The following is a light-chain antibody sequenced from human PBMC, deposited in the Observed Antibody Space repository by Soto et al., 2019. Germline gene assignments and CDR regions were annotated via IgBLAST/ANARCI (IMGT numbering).Light chain of an antibody. J-gene: IGKJ4*01. Sequence: IQLTQSPSSLSASVGDRVTITCRASQDISSFLAWYQQKPGKAPKLLIFAASTLQSGVPSRFSGSGSGTDVTLTTSSLQPEDFATYYCQQTESYPSTFGGGTKVEIK. V-gene: IGKV1-9*01. CDR3: QQTESYPST. CDR1: QDISSF. CDR2: AAS.